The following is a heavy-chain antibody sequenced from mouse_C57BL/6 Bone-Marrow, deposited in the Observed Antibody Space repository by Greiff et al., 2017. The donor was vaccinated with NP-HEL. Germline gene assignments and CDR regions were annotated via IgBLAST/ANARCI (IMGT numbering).Heavy chain of an antibody. V-gene: IGHV14-4*01. J-gene: IGHJ1*03. Sequence: VQLKESGAELVRPGASVKLSCTASGFNIKDDYMHWVKQRPEQGLEWIGWIDPENGDTEYASKFQGKATITADTSSNTAYLQLSSLTSEDTAVYDCTTRGVITTVVARYFDVWGKGTTVTVSS. D-gene: IGHD1-1*01. CDR3: TTRGVITTVVARYFDV. CDR2: IDPENGDT. CDR1: GFNIKDDY.